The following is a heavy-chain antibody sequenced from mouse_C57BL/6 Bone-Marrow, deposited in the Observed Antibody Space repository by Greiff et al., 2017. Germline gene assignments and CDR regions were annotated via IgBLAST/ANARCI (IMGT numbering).Heavy chain of an antibody. V-gene: IGHV3-6*01. CDR1: GYSITSGYY. J-gene: IGHJ2*01. CDR2: ISYDGSN. Sequence: VQLKESGPGLVKPSQSLSLTCSVTGYSITSGYYWNWIRQFPGNKLEWMGYISYDGSNNYIPSLKNRISITRDTSKNQFFLKLNSVTTEDTATYYCARDPGFYYYGSSFDYWGQGTTLTVSS. CDR3: ARDPGFYYYGSSFDY. D-gene: IGHD1-1*01.